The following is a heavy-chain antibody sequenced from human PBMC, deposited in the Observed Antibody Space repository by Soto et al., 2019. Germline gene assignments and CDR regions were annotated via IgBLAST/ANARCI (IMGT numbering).Heavy chain of an antibody. CDR3: VNGGCSGGSCYPWISWFDP. Sequence: SVKVSCKASGGTFSSYTISWVRQAPGQGLEWMGRIIPILGIANYAQKFQGRVTITADKSTSTAYMELSSLRSEDTAVYYCVNGGCSGGSCYPWISWFDPWGQGTLVTV. D-gene: IGHD2-15*01. J-gene: IGHJ5*02. V-gene: IGHV1-69*02. CDR1: GGTFSSYT. CDR2: IIPILGIA.